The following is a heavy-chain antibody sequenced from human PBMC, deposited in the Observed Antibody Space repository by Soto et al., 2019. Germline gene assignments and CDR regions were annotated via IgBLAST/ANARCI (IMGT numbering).Heavy chain of an antibody. Sequence: PGESLRISCEASGFKLTNYWINWVRQMPGKGLEWIGRIDPTDSHTTYSPSFEGHVTISLDKSINTAYLHWGSLKASDTAVFYCARQSGVPAALGYWGQGTLVTVSS. D-gene: IGHD2-2*01. CDR1: GFKLTNYW. J-gene: IGHJ4*02. CDR2: IDPTDSHT. V-gene: IGHV5-10-1*01. CDR3: ARQSGVPAALGY.